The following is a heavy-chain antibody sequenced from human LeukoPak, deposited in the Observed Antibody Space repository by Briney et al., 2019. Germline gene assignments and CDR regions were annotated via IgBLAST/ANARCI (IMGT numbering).Heavy chain of an antibody. CDR1: GGSISSGGYY. V-gene: IGHV4-31*03. J-gene: IGHJ3*02. D-gene: IGHD3-22*01. CDR3: ARQDLRGFDSTGGTFAFDI. CDR2: IYYSGST. Sequence: SQTLSLTCTVSGGSISSGGYYWSWIRQHPGKGLEWIGYIYYSGSTNYNPSLKSRVTISLDTSKNQFSLKLSSVTAADTAVYYCARQDLRGFDSTGGTFAFDIWGQGTMVTVSS.